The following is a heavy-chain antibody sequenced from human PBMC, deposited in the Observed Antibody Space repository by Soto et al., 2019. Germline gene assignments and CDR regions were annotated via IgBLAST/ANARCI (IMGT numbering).Heavy chain of an antibody. V-gene: IGHV1-69*02. CDR2: IIPILGIA. CDR1: GGTFSSYT. J-gene: IGHJ6*02. D-gene: IGHD6-19*01. CDR3: ARGYSSGWFPYYYYGMDV. Sequence: QVQLVQSGAEVKKPGSSVKVSCKAPGGTFSSYTISWVRQAPGQGLEWMGRIIPILGIANYAQKFQGRVTITADKSTSTAYMELSSLRSEDTAVYYCARGYSSGWFPYYYYGMDVWGQGTTVTVSS.